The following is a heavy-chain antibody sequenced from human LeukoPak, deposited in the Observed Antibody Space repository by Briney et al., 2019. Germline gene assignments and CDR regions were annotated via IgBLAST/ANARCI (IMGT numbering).Heavy chain of an antibody. D-gene: IGHD3-3*01. J-gene: IGHJ3*02. CDR3: AKDNGENPLGAFDI. Sequence: PGGSLRLSCAASGFTFSSYAMSWVRQAPGKGLEWVAGLSWNSGSIGYADSMKGRFTISRDNAKNSLYLQMNSLRAEDMALYYCAKDNGENPLGAFDIWGQGTMVTVSS. V-gene: IGHV3-9*03. CDR2: LSWNSGSI. CDR1: GFTFSSYA.